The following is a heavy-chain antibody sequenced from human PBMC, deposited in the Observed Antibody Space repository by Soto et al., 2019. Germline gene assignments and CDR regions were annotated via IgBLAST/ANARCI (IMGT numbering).Heavy chain of an antibody. CDR2: INHSGST. V-gene: IGHV4-34*01. D-gene: IGHD4-4*01. CDR3: ARGPYSNPFDY. J-gene: IGHJ4*02. CDR1: GGSFSGYY. Sequence: SETLSLTCAVYGGSFSGYYWSWIRQPPGKGLEWIGEINHSGSTNYNPSLKSRVTISVDTSKNQFSLKLSSVTAADTAVYYCARGPYSNPFDYWGQGTLVTVSS.